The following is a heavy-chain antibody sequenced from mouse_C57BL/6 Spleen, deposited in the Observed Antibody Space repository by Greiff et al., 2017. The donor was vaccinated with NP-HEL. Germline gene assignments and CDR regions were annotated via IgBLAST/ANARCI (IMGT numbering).Heavy chain of an antibody. V-gene: IGHV2-5*01. CDR1: GFSLTSYG. CDR2: IWRGGST. CDR3: ARVGGTFNYAMDY. J-gene: IGHJ4*01. Sequence: QVQLQQSGPGLVQPSQSLSITCTVSGFSLTSYGVHWVRQSPGKGLEWLGVIWRGGSTDYNAAFMSRLSITKDNSKSQVFFKMNRLQADDTAIYYCARVGGTFNYAMDYWGQGTSVTVSS. D-gene: IGHD1-1*01.